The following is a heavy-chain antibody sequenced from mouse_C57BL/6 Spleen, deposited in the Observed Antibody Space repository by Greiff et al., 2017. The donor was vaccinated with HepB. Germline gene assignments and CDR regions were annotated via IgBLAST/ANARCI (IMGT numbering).Heavy chain of an antibody. CDR3: ARDDGSSYQDYFDY. D-gene: IGHD1-1*01. CDR2: INPSSGYT. CDR1: GYTFTSYT. J-gene: IGHJ2*01. Sequence: QVQLQQSGAELARPGASVKMSCKASGYTFTSYTMHWVKQRPGQGLEWIGYINPSSGYTKYNQKFKDKATLTADKSSSTAYMQLSSRTSEDSAVYYCARDDGSSYQDYFDYWGQGTTLTVSS. V-gene: IGHV1-4*01.